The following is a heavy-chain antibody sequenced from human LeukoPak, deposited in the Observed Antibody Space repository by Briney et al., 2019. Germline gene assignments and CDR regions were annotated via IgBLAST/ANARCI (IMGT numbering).Heavy chain of an antibody. CDR3: ARSELLWFGGVNSGFDY. Sequence: PSETLSLTCTVSGGSISRYYWGWIRQPPGKGLEWIGYIYYSGSTNYNPSLMSRVTISVDTSKNQFSLKVSSVTAADTAVYYCARSELLWFGGVNSGFDYWGQGTLVTVSS. J-gene: IGHJ4*02. CDR2: IYYSGST. V-gene: IGHV4-59*01. D-gene: IGHD3-10*01. CDR1: GGSISRYY.